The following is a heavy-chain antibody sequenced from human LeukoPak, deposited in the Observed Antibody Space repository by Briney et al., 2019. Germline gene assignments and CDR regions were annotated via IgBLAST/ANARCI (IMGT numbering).Heavy chain of an antibody. V-gene: IGHV3-30-3*02. J-gene: IGHJ5*02. Sequence: GGSLRLSCAASGFTFSSYAMHWVRQAPGKGLEWVAVIPYDGSNKYYADSVKGRFTISRDNSKNTLYLQMNSLRAEDTAVYYCAKRAVVTENWFDPWGQGTLVTVSS. CDR1: GFTFSSYA. CDR2: IPYDGSNK. D-gene: IGHD3-22*01. CDR3: AKRAVVTENWFDP.